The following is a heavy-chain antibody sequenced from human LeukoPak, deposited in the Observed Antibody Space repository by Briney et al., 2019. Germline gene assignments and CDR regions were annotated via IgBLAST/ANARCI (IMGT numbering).Heavy chain of an antibody. Sequence: GASVKVSCKASGGTFNTSPLSWLRQAPGQGPEWMGGIIPFFGTANYAQKFQGRVTLTRDMSTSTDYLELSSLRSEDTAVYYCARDNSVRDEAWWFNPWGQGTLVTVSS. CDR3: ARDNSVRDEAWWFNP. CDR2: IIPFFGTA. CDR1: GGTFNTSP. J-gene: IGHJ5*02. D-gene: IGHD5-24*01. V-gene: IGHV1-69*05.